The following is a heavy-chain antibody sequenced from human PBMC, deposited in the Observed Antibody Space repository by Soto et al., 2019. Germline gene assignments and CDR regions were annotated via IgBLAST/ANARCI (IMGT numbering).Heavy chain of an antibody. D-gene: IGHD3-3*01. V-gene: IGHV3-15*01. CDR3: TTGIHPITIFGVAIFYYYYMDV. CDR2: IKSKTDGGTT. J-gene: IGHJ6*03. Sequence: GGSLRLSCAASGFTFSNAWMSWVRQAPGKGLEWVGRIKSKTDGGTTDYAAPVKGRFTISRDDSKNTLYLQMNSLKTEDTAVYYCTTGIHPITIFGVAIFYYYYMDVWGKGTTVTVSS. CDR1: GFTFSNAW.